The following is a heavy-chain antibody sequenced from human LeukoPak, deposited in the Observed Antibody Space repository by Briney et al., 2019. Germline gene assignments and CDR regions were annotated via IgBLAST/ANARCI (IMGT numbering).Heavy chain of an antibody. CDR3: ATYSRSLFRHFDY. CDR2: ITDSGDNI. J-gene: IGHJ4*02. CDR1: GFTFSTYA. Sequence: GGSLRLSCAASGFTFSTYAMSWVRQAPGKGLEWVSSITDSGDNIYYADSVKGRFTISRDNSKNTLYLQVDSLRPEDTAIYYCATYSRSLFRHFDYWGQGTLVTVSS. V-gene: IGHV3-23*01. D-gene: IGHD6-6*01.